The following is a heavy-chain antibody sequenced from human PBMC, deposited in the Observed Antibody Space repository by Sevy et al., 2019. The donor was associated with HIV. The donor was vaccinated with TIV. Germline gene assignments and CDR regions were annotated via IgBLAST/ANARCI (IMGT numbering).Heavy chain of an antibody. Sequence: GGSLRLSCAASGFTFSSYVMSWVRQAPGGGLEWVSGIIGRGDSTYYADSVKGRFTISRVNAKNSLFLLMNSLRIDDTAVYYCARTTVNTYFQSWGQGTLVTVSS. V-gene: IGHV3-23*01. D-gene: IGHD4-17*01. J-gene: IGHJ4*02. CDR2: IIGRGDST. CDR1: GFTFSSYV. CDR3: ARTTVNTYFQS.